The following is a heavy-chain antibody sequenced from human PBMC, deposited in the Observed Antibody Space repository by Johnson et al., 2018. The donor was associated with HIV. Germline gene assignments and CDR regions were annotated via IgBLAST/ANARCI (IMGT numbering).Heavy chain of an antibody. J-gene: IGHJ3*02. CDR2: ISGSGGST. CDR3: AKGEQWLVPDSEDAFDI. CDR1: GFTFSTYA. Sequence: VQLVESGGGVVQPGRSLRMSCVASGFTFSTYAMSWVRQAPGKGLEWVSAISGSGGSTYYADSVKGRFTISRDNSKNTLYLQMNSLRAEDTAVYYCAKGEQWLVPDSEDAFDIWGQGTVVTVSS. V-gene: IGHV3-23*04. D-gene: IGHD6-19*01.